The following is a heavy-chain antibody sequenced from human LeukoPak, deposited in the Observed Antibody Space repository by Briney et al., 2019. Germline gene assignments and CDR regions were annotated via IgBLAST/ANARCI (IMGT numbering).Heavy chain of an antibody. V-gene: IGHV1-69*13. J-gene: IGHJ6*02. Sequence: GASVKVSCKASGGTFSSYAISWVRQAPGQGLEWMGGIIPIFGTANYAQKFQGRVTITADESTSTAYMELSSLRSEDTAVYYCARASTSCYPMCYYYYGMDVWGQGTTVTVSS. D-gene: IGHD2-2*01. CDR2: IIPIFGTA. CDR1: GGTFSSYA. CDR3: ARASTSCYPMCYYYYGMDV.